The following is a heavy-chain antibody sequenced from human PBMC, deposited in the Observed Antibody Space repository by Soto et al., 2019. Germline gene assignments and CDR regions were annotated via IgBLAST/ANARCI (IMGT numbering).Heavy chain of an antibody. J-gene: IGHJ1*01. V-gene: IGHV4-31*03. CDR3: ARVGVAGTYFFHH. D-gene: IGHD6-19*01. CDR2: IYYSVST. Sequence: SETLSLTCTVSRGSINRGGNYWNWICQRPGKGLERIGYIYYSVSTYYNPSLESRITISQDTSKNQTSVKLSSVTAADTAMYYCARVGVAGTYFFHHSGPGTLVTV. CDR1: RGSINRGGNY.